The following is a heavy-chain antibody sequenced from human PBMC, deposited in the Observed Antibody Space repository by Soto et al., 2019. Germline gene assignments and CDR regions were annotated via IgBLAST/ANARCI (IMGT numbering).Heavy chain of an antibody. CDR3: ARGGRCSPSSYYIDD. CDR1: GYTFTGYY. D-gene: IGHD2-15*01. J-gene: IGHJ4*02. Sequence: ASVKVSCKASGYTFTGYYMHWVRQAPGQGLEWMGWINPNSGGTNYAQKLQGRVTMTRDTSISTAYMELSRLRSDDTAVYYGARGGRCSPSSYYIDDWGQGTLVTVSS. V-gene: IGHV1-2*02. CDR2: INPNSGGT.